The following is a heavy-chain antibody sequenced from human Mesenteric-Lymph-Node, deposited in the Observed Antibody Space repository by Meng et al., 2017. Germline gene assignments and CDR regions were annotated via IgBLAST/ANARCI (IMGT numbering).Heavy chain of an antibody. Sequence: GESLKISCAASGFTFSSYEMNWVRQATGKGLEWVSAIGTSGDTYYPGSVKGRFTISRENAKNSLYLQMNSLRAGDTAVYYCARAQCIAAAGLFDYWGQGTLVTVSS. CDR3: ARAQCIAAAGLFDY. V-gene: IGHV3-13*01. D-gene: IGHD6-13*01. CDR1: GFTFSSYE. J-gene: IGHJ4*02. CDR2: IGTSGDT.